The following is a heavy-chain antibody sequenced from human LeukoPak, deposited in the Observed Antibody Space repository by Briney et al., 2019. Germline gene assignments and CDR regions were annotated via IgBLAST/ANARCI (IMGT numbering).Heavy chain of an antibody. Sequence: GGSLRLSCAASGFTFSSYAMSWVRQAPGKGLEWVSAISGSGGSTYYADSVKGRFTISRDNSKNTLYLQMNSLRAEDTAVYYFAKDSPLVLPAAIYYVVFDIWGKGTMVTVSS. D-gene: IGHD2-2*01. CDR3: AKDSPLVLPAAIYYVVFDI. V-gene: IGHV3-23*01. CDR2: ISGSGGST. CDR1: GFTFSSYA. J-gene: IGHJ3*02.